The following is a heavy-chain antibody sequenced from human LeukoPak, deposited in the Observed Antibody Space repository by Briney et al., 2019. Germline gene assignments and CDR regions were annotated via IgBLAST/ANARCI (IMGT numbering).Heavy chain of an antibody. D-gene: IGHD4-17*01. CDR3: ASNDYRDEGIDS. Sequence: GGSLRLSCAASGFAFSRNSMNWVRQAPGKGLEWVSSISYSGPHMFYADSVRGRFTISRDNAENSLFLQMNSLRAEDTAVYFCASNDYRDEGIDSWGQGTLVTVSS. J-gene: IGHJ4*02. V-gene: IGHV3-21*01. CDR2: ISYSGPHM. CDR1: GFAFSRNS.